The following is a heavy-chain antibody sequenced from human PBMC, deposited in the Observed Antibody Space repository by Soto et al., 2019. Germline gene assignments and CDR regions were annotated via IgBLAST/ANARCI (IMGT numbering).Heavy chain of an antibody. J-gene: IGHJ4*02. CDR1: GFTFSSYA. V-gene: IGHV3-23*01. CDR3: AKAASPPNMIVVVKTGNFFDY. CDR2: ISGSGGST. D-gene: IGHD3-22*01. Sequence: GGSLRLSCAASGFTFSSYAMSWVRQAPGKGLEWVSAISGSGGSTYYADSVKGRFTISRDNSKNTLYLQMNSLRAEDTAVYYCAKAASPPNMIVVVKTGNFFDYWGQGTLVTVSS.